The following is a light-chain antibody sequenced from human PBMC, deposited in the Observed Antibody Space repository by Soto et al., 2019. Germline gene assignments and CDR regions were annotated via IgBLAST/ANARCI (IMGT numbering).Light chain of an antibody. V-gene: IGLV2-14*01. CDR3: SSYTSSSTPV. CDR2: YIS. Sequence: QSALTQPASVSGSPGQSITISCTGTSSDVGGYNYVSWYQQHPGKAPKLMIYYISNRPSGVYNRFSGSKSGNTASLTISGLQAEDEADYYCSSYTSSSTPVFGGGTKLTVL. J-gene: IGLJ2*01. CDR1: SSDVGGYNY.